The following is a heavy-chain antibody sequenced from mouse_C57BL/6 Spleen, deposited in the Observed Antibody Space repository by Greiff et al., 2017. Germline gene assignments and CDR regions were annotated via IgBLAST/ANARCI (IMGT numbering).Heavy chain of an antibody. V-gene: IGHV1-53*01. CDR2: INPSNGGT. CDR3: ARGDYGSSYRYFDY. J-gene: IGHJ2*01. Sequence: VQLQQPGTELVKPGASVKLSCKASGYTFTSYWMHWVKQRPGQGLEWIGNINPSNGGTNYNEKFKSKATLTVDKSSSTAYMQLSILTSEDSAVYYCARGDYGSSYRYFDYWCQGTTLTVSS. D-gene: IGHD1-1*01. CDR1: GYTFTSYW.